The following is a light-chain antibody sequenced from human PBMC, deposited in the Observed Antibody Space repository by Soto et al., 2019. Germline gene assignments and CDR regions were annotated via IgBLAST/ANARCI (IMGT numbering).Light chain of an antibody. Sequence: QSVLTQPPSASGSPGQSVAISCTGTSRDVGGQNYVSWYQQHPGKAPKLIIYAVSNRPSGVPDRSSGSKSGNTASLTISGLRAEHEAEYYRCSHEGKNNYVFGTGTKGTV. CDR2: AVS. CDR1: SRDVGGQNY. J-gene: IGLJ1*01. CDR3: CSHEGKNNYV. V-gene: IGLV2-8*01.